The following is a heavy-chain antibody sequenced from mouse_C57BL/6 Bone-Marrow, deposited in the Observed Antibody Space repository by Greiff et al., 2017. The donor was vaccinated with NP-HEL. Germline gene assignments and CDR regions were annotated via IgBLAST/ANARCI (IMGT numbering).Heavy chain of an antibody. Sequence: QVQLQQPGAELVKPGASVKVSCKASGYTFTSYWMHWVKQRPGQGLEWIGRIHPSDSDTNYNQKFKGKATLTVDKSCSTAYMQLSSLTSEDSAVYYCAIDTTVVAPYAMDYWGQGTSVTVSS. CDR3: AIDTTVVAPYAMDY. J-gene: IGHJ4*01. D-gene: IGHD1-1*01. V-gene: IGHV1-74*01. CDR2: IHPSDSDT. CDR1: GYTFTSYW.